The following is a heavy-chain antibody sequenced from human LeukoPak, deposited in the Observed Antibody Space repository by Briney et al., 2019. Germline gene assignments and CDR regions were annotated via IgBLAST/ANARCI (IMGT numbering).Heavy chain of an antibody. CDR3: ARGQTLVGALHF. V-gene: IGHV4-59*01. J-gene: IGHJ4*02. CDR2: ISYNGSP. CDR1: GGSISSYY. Sequence: SETLSLTCTVSGGSISSYYWTWIRQPQAKGLDWIGYISYNGSPNYNPALQSRVTISVDTSKNQISLSLSSVTAADTAVYYCARGQTLVGALHFWGQGTLVTVSS. D-gene: IGHD1-26*01.